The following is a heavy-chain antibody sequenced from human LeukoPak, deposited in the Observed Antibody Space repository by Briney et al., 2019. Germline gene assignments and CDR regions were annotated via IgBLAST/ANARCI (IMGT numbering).Heavy chain of an antibody. CDR3: ARGGGYCSGGSCYSVPFDY. D-gene: IGHD2-15*01. J-gene: IGHJ4*02. CDR2: INPNSGGT. V-gene: IGHV1-2*02. CDR1: GYTFTGYY. Sequence: ASVKVSCKASGYTFTGYYMHWVRQAPGQGLEWMGWINPNSGGTNYAQKFQGRVTMTRDTSISTAYMELSRLRSDDMAVYYCARGGGYCSGGSCYSVPFDYWGQGTLVTVSS.